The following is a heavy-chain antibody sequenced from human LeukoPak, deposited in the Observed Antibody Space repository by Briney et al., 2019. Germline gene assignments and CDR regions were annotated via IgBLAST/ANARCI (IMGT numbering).Heavy chain of an antibody. CDR3: ANTKQFEY. J-gene: IGHJ4*02. CDR1: GFTFSSYN. D-gene: IGHD1-1*01. CDR2: ITSSSSSI. Sequence: WGSLRLSCAASGFTFSSYNMNWVRQAPGKGLEWVSSITSSSSSIYYADSVKGRFTISRDNAKNSLYLQMNSLRAEGTAVYYCANTKQFEYWGQGTLVTVSS. V-gene: IGHV3-21*01.